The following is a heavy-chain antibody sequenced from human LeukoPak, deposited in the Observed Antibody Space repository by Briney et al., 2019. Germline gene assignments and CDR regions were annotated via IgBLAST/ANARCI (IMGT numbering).Heavy chain of an antibody. CDR3: ARDGAPYYYDSSRAMDV. Sequence: PGGSLRLSCAASGLTFSSHWMHWVRQAPGKGLVWVSRITNDGSSTTYADSVKGRFTISRDNAKNSLYLQMNSLRAEDTAVYYCARDGAPYYYDSSRAMDVWGQGTTVTVSS. V-gene: IGHV3-74*01. CDR1: GLTFSSHW. J-gene: IGHJ6*02. D-gene: IGHD3-22*01. CDR2: ITNDGSST.